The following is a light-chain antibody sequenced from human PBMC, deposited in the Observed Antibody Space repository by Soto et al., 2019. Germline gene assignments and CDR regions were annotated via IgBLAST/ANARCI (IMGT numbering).Light chain of an antibody. Sequence: QSALAQPASVSGSRGQSITISCTGNSSVVGRYNYVSWFQQHPGKVPKLIIYDVSNWPSGVSDRFSGSKSGNTASLTISGLHPEDEADYYCSSFTSSSTFVFGTGTKVTVL. CDR3: SSFTSSSTFV. J-gene: IGLJ1*01. CDR1: SSVVGRYNY. V-gene: IGLV2-14*03. CDR2: DVS.